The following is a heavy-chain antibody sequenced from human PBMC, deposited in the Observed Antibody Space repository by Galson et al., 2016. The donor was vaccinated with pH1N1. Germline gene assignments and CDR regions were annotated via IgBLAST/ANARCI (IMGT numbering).Heavy chain of an antibody. Sequence: QSGAEVKKPGESLKISCQGSGYSFSSHWIGWVRQMPGKGLEWMGIIYPGDSDTKYSPSFQGPVTFSADKSINTAYLQWSSLKASDTAMYFCARRSAVAGVDYWGQGTLVTVSS. CDR3: ARRSAVAGVDY. CDR2: IYPGDSDT. D-gene: IGHD6-19*01. J-gene: IGHJ4*02. CDR1: GYSFSSHW. V-gene: IGHV5-51*01.